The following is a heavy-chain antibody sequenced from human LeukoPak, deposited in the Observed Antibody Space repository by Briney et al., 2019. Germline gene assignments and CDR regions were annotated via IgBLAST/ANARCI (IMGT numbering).Heavy chain of an antibody. CDR3: ARHPFTSTWYKGFDY. V-gene: IGHV1-69*06. J-gene: IGHJ4*02. CDR2: IIPIFGTA. Sequence: ASVKVSCKASGYTFTSYDINWVRQATGQGLEWMGVIIPIFGTAHLAQKFQGRITIAADRSTSTVNMELSRLSSDDTAVYYCARHPFTSTWYKGFDYWGQGTLVTVSS. CDR1: GYTFTSYD. D-gene: IGHD6-13*01.